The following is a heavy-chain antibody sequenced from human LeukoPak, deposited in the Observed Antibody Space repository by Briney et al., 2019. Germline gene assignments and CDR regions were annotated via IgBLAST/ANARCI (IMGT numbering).Heavy chain of an antibody. CDR3: AKDRQGSPFDY. D-gene: IGHD6-19*01. J-gene: IGHJ4*02. V-gene: IGHV3-23*01. Sequence: GGSLRLSCAASGFTFSSYAMSWVRQAPGKGLEWVSSISASGDRTYYADSVKGRFTISRDNSKNTLYLQMNSLRAEDPALYYCAKDRQGSPFDYWGRGTLVTVPS. CDR1: GFTFSSYA. CDR2: ISASGDRT.